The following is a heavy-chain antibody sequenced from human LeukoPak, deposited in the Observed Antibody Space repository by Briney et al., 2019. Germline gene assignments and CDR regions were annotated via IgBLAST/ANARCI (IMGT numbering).Heavy chain of an antibody. Sequence: ASVRVSCKASGYTFTSHDINWARQATGQGLEWMGWMNPNSGNTGYAQKFQGRVTMTRDTSITTAYMELSSLRSEDTAIYYCKVVKEGNAFDIWGKGPMVTVSS. CDR2: MNPNSGNT. J-gene: IGHJ3*02. D-gene: IGHD3-22*01. V-gene: IGHV1-8*01. CDR3: KVVKEGNAFDI. CDR1: GYTFTSHD.